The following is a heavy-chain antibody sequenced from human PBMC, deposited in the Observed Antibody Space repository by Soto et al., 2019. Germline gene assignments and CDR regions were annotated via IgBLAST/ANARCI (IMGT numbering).Heavy chain of an antibody. CDR3: ARDLWGYCGADCYPLDV. V-gene: IGHV4-59*01. J-gene: IGHJ6*02. CDR2: IYYSGST. D-gene: IGHD2-21*02. CDR1: GDSISNYY. Sequence: SETLSLTCSVSGDSISNYYWNWIRQSPGKGLEWIGYIYYSGSTNYNPSLRSRVTISVDTSKNQFSLKLNSVTAADTAVYYCARDLWGYCGADCYPLDVWGQGTTVTVSS.